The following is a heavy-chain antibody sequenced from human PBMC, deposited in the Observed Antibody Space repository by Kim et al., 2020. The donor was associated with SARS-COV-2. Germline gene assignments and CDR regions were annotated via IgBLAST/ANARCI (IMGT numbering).Heavy chain of an antibody. D-gene: IGHD4-17*01. Sequence: QKFQGRVTITRDTTASTAYMELSSLRSEDTAVYYCARDRGTTVRSDAFDIWGQGTVVTVSS. V-gene: IGHV1-3*01. J-gene: IGHJ3*02. CDR3: ARDRGTTVRSDAFDI.